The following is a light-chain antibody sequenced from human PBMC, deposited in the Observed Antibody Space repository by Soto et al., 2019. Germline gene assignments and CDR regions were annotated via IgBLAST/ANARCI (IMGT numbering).Light chain of an antibody. J-gene: IGKJ4*01. CDR1: QSVSSY. Sequence: EIVLTQSPAILSLSPGERATLSCRASQSVSSYLTWYQQKPGQAPRLLIYAASTRATGIPARFSGSGSGTDCTLTISSLEPEDFAVYYCQQRSNWPLTLGGGTKVDIK. CDR3: QQRSNWPLT. CDR2: AAS. V-gene: IGKV3-11*01.